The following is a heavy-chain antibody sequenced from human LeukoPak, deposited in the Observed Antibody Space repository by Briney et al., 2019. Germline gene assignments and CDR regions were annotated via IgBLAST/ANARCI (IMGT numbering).Heavy chain of an antibody. J-gene: IGHJ4*02. D-gene: IGHD2-15*01. CDR3: ARAPYSGCSGGSCYKYYFDY. CDR2: IIPIFGTA. Sequence: SVKVSCKASGGTFSSYAISWVRQAPGQGLEWMGGIIPIFGTANYAQKFQGRVTITADKSTSTAYMELSSLRSEDTAVYYCARAPYSGCSGGSCYKYYFDYWGQGTLVTVSS. CDR1: GGTFSSYA. V-gene: IGHV1-69*06.